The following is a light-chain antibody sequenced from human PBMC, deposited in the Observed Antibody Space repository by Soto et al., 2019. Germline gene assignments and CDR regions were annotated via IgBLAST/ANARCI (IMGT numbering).Light chain of an antibody. Sequence: EIVLTQSPGTLSLSPGERATLSCRTSQSVPSSYFAWYQQKPGQAPRLLIYGASTRATGIPARFSGSGSGTDFTLTISRLEPEDFAVYYCQQYGSSGTFGQGTKVDIK. CDR1: QSVPSSY. CDR3: QQYGSSGT. CDR2: GAS. V-gene: IGKV3-20*01. J-gene: IGKJ1*01.